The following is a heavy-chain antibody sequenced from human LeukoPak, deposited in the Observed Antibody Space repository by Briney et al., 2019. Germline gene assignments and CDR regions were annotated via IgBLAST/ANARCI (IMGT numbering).Heavy chain of an antibody. CDR1: GFTFSGYE. Sequence: GGSLRLSCAASGFTFSGYEMNWVRQAPGKGLEWVSYISSSGTTIYYADSVKGRLTISRDNAKNSLYLQMNSLRAEDTAVYYCARVGVVVAATGNLWFDPWGQGTLVTVSS. J-gene: IGHJ5*02. D-gene: IGHD2-15*01. CDR3: ARVGVVVAATGNLWFDP. V-gene: IGHV3-48*03. CDR2: ISSSGTTI.